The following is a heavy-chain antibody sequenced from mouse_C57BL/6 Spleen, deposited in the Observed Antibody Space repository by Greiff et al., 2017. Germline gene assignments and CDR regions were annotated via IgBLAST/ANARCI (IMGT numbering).Heavy chain of an antibody. D-gene: IGHD2-5*01. CDR3: ARTYYSNYGDYAMDY. V-gene: IGHV1-69*01. J-gene: IGHJ4*01. CDR2: IDPSDSYT. CDR1: GYTFTSYW. Sequence: VQLQQPGAELVMPGASVKLSCKASGYTFTSYWMHWVKQRPGQGLEWIGDIDPSDSYTNYNQKFKGKSTLTVDKSSSTAYMQLSSLTSEDSAVYYCARTYYSNYGDYAMDYWGQGTSVTVSS.